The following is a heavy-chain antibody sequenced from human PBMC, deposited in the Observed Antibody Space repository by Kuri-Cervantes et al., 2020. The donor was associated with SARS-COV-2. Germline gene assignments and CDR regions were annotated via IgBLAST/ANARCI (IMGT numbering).Heavy chain of an antibody. CDR3: ARVPSITMVRGVNSYGMDV. CDR2: IKQDGSGQ. D-gene: IGHD3-10*01. V-gene: IGHV3-7*02. J-gene: IGHJ6*02. Sequence: GGSLTLSCAASGFTINSYCMNWVRQAQGKGLEWVASIKQDGSGQYYVDSVKGRFTISRDNAKNTLYLQMNSLRAEDTAVYYCARVPSITMVRGVNSYGMDVWGQGTTVTVSS. CDR1: GFTINSYC.